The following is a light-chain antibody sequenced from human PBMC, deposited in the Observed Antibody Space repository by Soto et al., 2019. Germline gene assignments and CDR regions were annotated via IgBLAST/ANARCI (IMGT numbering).Light chain of an antibody. CDR2: AAS. V-gene: IGKV1-39*01. CDR1: QSISSY. J-gene: IGKJ5*01. CDR3: QQSYSLIT. Sequence: DIQMTQSPSSLSASVGDRVTITCRASQSISSYLNWYQQKPGQAPKLLIYAASSLQSGVPSRFSGSGSGTDFTLTISSLQPEDFANYYCQQSYSLITFGQGTRLEIK.